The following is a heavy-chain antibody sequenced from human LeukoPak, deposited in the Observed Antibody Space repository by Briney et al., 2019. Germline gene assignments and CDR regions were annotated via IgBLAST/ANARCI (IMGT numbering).Heavy chain of an antibody. Sequence: GSSVKVSCKASGGTFSSYAISWVRQAPGQGLEWMGRVIPILGIANYAQKFQGRVTITADKSTSTAYMELSSLRSEDTAVYYCAKSGSYSMGLDYWGQGTLVTVSS. CDR2: VIPILGIA. CDR1: GGTFSSYA. CDR3: AKSGSYSMGLDY. D-gene: IGHD1-26*01. V-gene: IGHV1-69*04. J-gene: IGHJ4*02.